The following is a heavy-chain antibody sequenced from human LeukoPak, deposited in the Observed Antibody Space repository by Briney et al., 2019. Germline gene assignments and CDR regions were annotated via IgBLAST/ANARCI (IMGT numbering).Heavy chain of an antibody. CDR3: ARESPWGNFDY. Sequence: SETLSLTCTVSGGSISSYYWSWIRQPPGKGLEWMGYIYYSGSTNYNPSRKSRVTISVDTSKSQFSLKLSYVTAADTAMYFCARESPWGNFDYWGQGTLVTVSS. J-gene: IGHJ4*02. CDR1: GGSISSYY. CDR2: IYYSGST. V-gene: IGHV4-59*01. D-gene: IGHD7-27*01.